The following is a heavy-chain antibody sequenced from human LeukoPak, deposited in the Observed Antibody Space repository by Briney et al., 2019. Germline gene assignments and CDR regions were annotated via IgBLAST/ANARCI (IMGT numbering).Heavy chain of an antibody. CDR3: ARALTGFIPGN. CDR2: ISSSGTTI. J-gene: IGHJ4*02. V-gene: IGHV3-11*01. CDR1: GFTFTDFY. Sequence: PGGSLRLSCAASGFTFTDFYMSWIRQAPGKGLEWVSYISSSGTTIYYADSVMSRFTISRDNAKNSLYLQMNSLRAEDTAVYYCARALTGFIPGNWGQGTLVTVSS. D-gene: IGHD3-9*01.